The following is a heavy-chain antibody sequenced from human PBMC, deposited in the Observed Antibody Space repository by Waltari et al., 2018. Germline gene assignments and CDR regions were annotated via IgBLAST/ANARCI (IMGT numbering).Heavy chain of an antibody. V-gene: IGHV1-69*13. CDR3: ARDLSEITFGGVIVIPGYFDY. CDR1: GGTFSSYA. Sequence: QVQLVQSGAEVKKPGSSVKVSCKASGGTFSSYAISWVRQAPGQGLEWMGGIIPIFGTANYAQKFQGRVTITADESTSTAYMELSSLRSEDTAVYYCARDLSEITFGGVIVIPGYFDYWGQGTLVTVSS. J-gene: IGHJ4*02. D-gene: IGHD3-16*02. CDR2: IIPIFGTA.